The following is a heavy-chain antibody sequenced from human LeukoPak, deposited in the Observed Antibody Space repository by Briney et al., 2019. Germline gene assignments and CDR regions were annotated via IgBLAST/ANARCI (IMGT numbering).Heavy chain of an antibody. V-gene: IGHV3-21*01. Sequence: PGGSLSLSCAASGFTFSSYSMNWVRQAPGKGLEWVSSISSSSSYIYYADSVKGRFTISRDNAKNSLYLQMNSLRAEDTAVYYCARDPEGGRDFQHWGQGTLVTVSS. CDR1: GFTFSSYS. J-gene: IGHJ1*01. D-gene: IGHD1-26*01. CDR3: ARDPEGGRDFQH. CDR2: ISSSSSYI.